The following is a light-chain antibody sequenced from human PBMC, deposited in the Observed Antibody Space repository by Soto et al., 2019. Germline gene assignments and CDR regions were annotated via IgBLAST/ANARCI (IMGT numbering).Light chain of an antibody. CDR1: SSDVGGYNY. Sequence: QSVLTQPASVSGSPGQSITISCTGTSSDVGGYNYVSWYQQHPGKAPKLMIYDVSNRPSGVSNRFSGSKSGNTASLTISGLQAEDEADYYCSSYTSSSTPNWVFGGVTKLTVL. J-gene: IGLJ3*02. CDR2: DVS. CDR3: SSYTSSSTPNWV. V-gene: IGLV2-14*01.